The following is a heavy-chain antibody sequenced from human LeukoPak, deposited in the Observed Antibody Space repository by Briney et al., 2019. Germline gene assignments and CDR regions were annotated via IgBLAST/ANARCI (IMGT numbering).Heavy chain of an antibody. Sequence: SETLSLTCAVSGGSISSGGYSWRWIRKPPGKGLEWIGYIYHSGTTYYNPSLKRRVTISVDRPKNQFSLKLSSVTAADTAVYYCARRHHCSSTICYPISSWFDPWGQGTLVTVSS. D-gene: IGHD2-2*01. V-gene: IGHV4-30-2*01. CDR3: ARRHHCSSTICYPISSWFDP. CDR2: IYHSGTT. CDR1: GGSISSGGYS. J-gene: IGHJ5*02.